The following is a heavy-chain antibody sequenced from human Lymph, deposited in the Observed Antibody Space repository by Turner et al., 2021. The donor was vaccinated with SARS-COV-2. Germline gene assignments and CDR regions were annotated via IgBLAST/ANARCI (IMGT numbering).Heavy chain of an antibody. Sequence: EGPLVGSGGGVGKPGGSLRPPCATSGVTFSYAWMTWVRQAPGKGLEWVGRIKSKTDGGTTDYAAPVKGRFTISRDDSKNTLYLQMNSLKTEDTAVYFCTTGWFTGTYGDYFDYWGQGTLVTVSS. CDR3: TTGWFTGTYGDYFDY. D-gene: IGHD1-7*01. V-gene: IGHV3-15*01. J-gene: IGHJ4*02. CDR2: IKSKTDGGTT. CDR1: GVTFSYAW.